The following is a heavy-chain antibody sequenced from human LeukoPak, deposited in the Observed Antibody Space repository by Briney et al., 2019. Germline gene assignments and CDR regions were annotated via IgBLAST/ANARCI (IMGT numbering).Heavy chain of an antibody. J-gene: IGHJ6*02. CDR3: ARSRYNWNDQINYYYYGMDV. D-gene: IGHD1-1*01. V-gene: IGHV3-30-3*01. CDR1: GFTFSSYA. Sequence: GSLRLSCAASGFTFSSYAMHWVRQAPGKGLEWVAGISYDGSNKYYADSVKGRFTISRDNSKNTLYLQMNSLRAEDTAVYYCARSRYNWNDQINYYYYGMDVWGQGTTVTVSS. CDR2: ISYDGSNK.